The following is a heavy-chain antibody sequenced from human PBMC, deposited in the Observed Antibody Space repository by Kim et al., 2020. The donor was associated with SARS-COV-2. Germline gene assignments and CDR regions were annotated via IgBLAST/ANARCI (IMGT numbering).Heavy chain of an antibody. CDR2: ST. V-gene: IGHV4-30-2*04. D-gene: IGHD3-10*01. CDR3: ATDSTEYYDY. Sequence: STFQNPSLKSRVTISVDTSKNQFSRKLSSVTAADTAVYYCATDSTEYYDYWGQGTLVTVSS. J-gene: IGHJ4*02.